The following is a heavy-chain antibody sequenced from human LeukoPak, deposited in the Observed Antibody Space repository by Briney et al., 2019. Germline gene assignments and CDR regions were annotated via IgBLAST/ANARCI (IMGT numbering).Heavy chain of an antibody. D-gene: IGHD3-22*01. CDR1: GGSLSTHY. V-gene: IGHV4-59*11. CDR3: AREPSGGYFFVD. Sequence: SDTLSLTCTISGGSLSTHYWSWIRQPPGKGLEWIGHIYYSGSTNYNPSLKSRVTISEDTSKNQFSLRLSSVTAADTAVYYCAREPSGGYFFVDWGQGTLVTVSS. J-gene: IGHJ4*02. CDR2: IYYSGST.